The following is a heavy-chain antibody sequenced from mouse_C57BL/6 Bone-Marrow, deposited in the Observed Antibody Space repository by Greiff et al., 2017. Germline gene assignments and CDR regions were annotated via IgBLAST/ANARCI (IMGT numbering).Heavy chain of an antibody. J-gene: IGHJ1*03. CDR3: SSYYYGSSSFDV. V-gene: IGHV1-55*01. CDR1: GYTFPSYW. Sequence: QVQLQQPGAELVKPGASVKMSCKASGYTFPSYWITWVKQRPGQGLEWIGDIYPGSGSTNYNEKFKSKATLTVDTSSSTAYMQLRSLTSEDSAVYSCSSYYYGSSSFDVWGTGTTVTVSS. CDR2: IYPGSGST. D-gene: IGHD1-1*01.